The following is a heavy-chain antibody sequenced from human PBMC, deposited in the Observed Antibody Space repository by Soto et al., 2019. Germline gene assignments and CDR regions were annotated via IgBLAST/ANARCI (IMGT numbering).Heavy chain of an antibody. D-gene: IGHD3-10*01. CDR3: ARGGGSGSSRAFDM. V-gene: IGHV3-53*01. CDR1: GFTVSSNY. Sequence: PGGSLRLSCAASGFTVSSNYMSWVRQAPGKGLEWVSVIYSSGVTYYADSVEGRFTISRDNSKNTLYFQMNSLRAEDTAVYYCARGGGSGSSRAFDMWGQGTMVTVSS. CDR2: IYSSGVT. J-gene: IGHJ3*02.